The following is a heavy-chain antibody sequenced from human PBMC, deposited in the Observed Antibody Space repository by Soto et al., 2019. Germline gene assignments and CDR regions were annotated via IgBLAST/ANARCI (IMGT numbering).Heavy chain of an antibody. J-gene: IGHJ3*02. D-gene: IGHD7-27*01. CDR3: ARGAWASAFDI. CDR2: IYYSGIT. Sequence: LSLTCTVSGGSISSYYWSWIRQPPGKGLEWIGYIYYSGITNYNPSLKSRVTISVDTSKNQFSLRLSSVTAADTAVYYCARGAWASAFDIWGQGTMVTVSS. CDR1: GGSISSYY. V-gene: IGHV4-59*08.